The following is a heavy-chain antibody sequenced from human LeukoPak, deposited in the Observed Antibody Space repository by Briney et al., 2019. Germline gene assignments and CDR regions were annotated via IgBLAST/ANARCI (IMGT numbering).Heavy chain of an antibody. D-gene: IGHD4-17*01. CDR2: ISSSSSYI. J-gene: IGHJ4*02. CDR3: ARATDGDYVPY. Sequence: GGSLRLSCAASGFTFSSYSMNWVRQAPGKGLEWVSSISSSSSYINYADSVKGRFAISRDNAKNSLYLQMNSLRAEDTAVYYCARATDGDYVPYWGQGTLVTVSS. V-gene: IGHV3-21*01. CDR1: GFTFSSYS.